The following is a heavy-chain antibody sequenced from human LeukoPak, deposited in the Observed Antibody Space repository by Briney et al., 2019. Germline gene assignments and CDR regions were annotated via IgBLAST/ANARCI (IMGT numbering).Heavy chain of an antibody. CDR3: AREEVATIGAWFDP. Sequence: GDSVKVSCNASGYTFTSYAMHWVRQAPGQRLEWMGWINAGNGNTKYSQKFQGRVTITRDTSASTAYMELSSLRSEDTAVYYCAREEVATIGAWFDPWGQGTLVTVSS. V-gene: IGHV1-3*01. J-gene: IGHJ5*02. CDR1: GYTFTSYA. CDR2: INAGNGNT. D-gene: IGHD5-12*01.